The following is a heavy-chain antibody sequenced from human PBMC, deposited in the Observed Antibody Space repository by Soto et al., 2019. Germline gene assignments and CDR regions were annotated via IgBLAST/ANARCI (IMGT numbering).Heavy chain of an antibody. V-gene: IGHV1-2*02. J-gene: IGHJ4*02. CDR3: GRGRSGQIVVFY. Sequence: XSVKVSCEASAYTFTGHYIHWVRQAPEQGPEWMGEIGPESGATRYAQKFQGRVTMTRDMSITTVYMELNNMSPDDTAVYYCGRGRSGQIVVFYWGQGTPVTVSS. CDR2: IGPESGAT. CDR1: AYTFTGHY. D-gene: IGHD5-12*01.